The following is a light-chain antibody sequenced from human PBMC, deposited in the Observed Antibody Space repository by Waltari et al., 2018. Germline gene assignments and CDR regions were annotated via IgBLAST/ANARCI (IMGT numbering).Light chain of an antibody. CDR2: GTS. CDR3: QQRGNWPLT. Sequence: IVLTQSPATLSLSPGERATLSCRASQSVSGYLAWYQQKPGQAPRLLIFGTSTRATGIPARFSGSGSGADFTLTISSLEPEDFAVYYCQQRGNWPLTFGGGTKVEIK. CDR1: QSVSGY. V-gene: IGKV3-11*01. J-gene: IGKJ4*01.